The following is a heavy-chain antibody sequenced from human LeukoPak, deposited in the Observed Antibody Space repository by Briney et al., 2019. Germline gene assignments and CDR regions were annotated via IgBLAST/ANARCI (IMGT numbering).Heavy chain of an antibody. CDR2: ISGSGGST. J-gene: IGHJ3*02. CDR3: AKDRESQMGPTFGGVIAHDAFDI. D-gene: IGHD3-16*02. V-gene: IGHV3-23*01. CDR1: GFTFSSYS. Sequence: PGGSLRLSCAASGFTFSSYSMNWVRQAPGKGLEWVSAISGSGGSTYYADSVKGRFTISRDNSKNTLYLQMNSLRAEDTAVYYCAKDRESQMGPTFGGVIAHDAFDIWGQGTMVTVSS.